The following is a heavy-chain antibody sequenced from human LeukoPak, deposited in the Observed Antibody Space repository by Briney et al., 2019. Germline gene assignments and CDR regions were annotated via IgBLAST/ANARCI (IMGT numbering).Heavy chain of an antibody. D-gene: IGHD1/OR15-1a*01. V-gene: IGHV1-69*02. J-gene: IGHJ4*02. CDR2: IIPILNIA. CDR1: GDTFSSLT. Sequence: SVKVSCKASGDTFSSLTISWVRQAPGQGLEWMGRIIPILNIANYAPKFQGRVTLTGDIATSTAYMELSSLRTEDPAIYYSARAYFLTGRTKMYSFDYWGQGTLVTVSS. CDR3: ARAYFLTGRTKMYSFDY.